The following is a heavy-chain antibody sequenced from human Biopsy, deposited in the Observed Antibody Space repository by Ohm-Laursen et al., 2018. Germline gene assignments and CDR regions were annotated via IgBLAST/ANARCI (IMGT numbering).Heavy chain of an antibody. J-gene: IGHJ4*02. CDR3: ARGSGSGFYFDQ. D-gene: IGHD2-15*01. V-gene: IGHV3-66*01. Sequence: LRLSCAASKFTVRTNSMSWVRLAPGKGLEWVSVIYAGATTYYPDSVKGRFTISRDNSRNTVYLQMDSLRSEDTAVYFCARGSGSGFYFDQWGQGTLVTVSS. CDR1: KFTVRTNS. CDR2: IYAGATT.